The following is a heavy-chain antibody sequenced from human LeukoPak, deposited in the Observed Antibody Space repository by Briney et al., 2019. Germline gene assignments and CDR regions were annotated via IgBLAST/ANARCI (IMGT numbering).Heavy chain of an antibody. J-gene: IGHJ6*02. V-gene: IGHV3-9*01. CDR3: AKDLGGYYYYYYGMDV. Sequence: GGSLRLSCAASGFTFDDYAMHWVRQAPGKGLEWVSGISWNSGSIGYADSVKGRFTTSRDNAKNSLYLQMNSLRAEDTALYYCAKDLGGYYYYYYGMDVWGQGTTVTVSS. D-gene: IGHD3-10*01. CDR2: ISWNSGSI. CDR1: GFTFDDYA.